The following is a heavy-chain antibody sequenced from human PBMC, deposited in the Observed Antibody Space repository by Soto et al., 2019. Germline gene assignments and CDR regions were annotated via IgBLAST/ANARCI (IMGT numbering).Heavy chain of an antibody. Sequence: SETLSLTCTVSGGSISSGGYYWSWIRQHPGKGLEWIGYIYYSGSTYYNPSLKSRVTISVDTSKNQFSLKLSSVTAADTAVYYCAASLYYYGSGSYYNAASTLQIDYWGQGTLVTVSS. D-gene: IGHD3-10*01. J-gene: IGHJ4*02. V-gene: IGHV4-31*03. CDR1: GGSISSGGYY. CDR3: AASLYYYGSGSYYNAASTLQIDY. CDR2: IYYSGST.